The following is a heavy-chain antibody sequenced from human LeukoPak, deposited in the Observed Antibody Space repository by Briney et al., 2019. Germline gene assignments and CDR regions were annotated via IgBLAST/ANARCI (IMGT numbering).Heavy chain of an antibody. Sequence: GRSLRLSCAASGFTFSGSGMHWVRQSPGKGLEWVSFISYDASHKYYADSVKGRFTISRDNSKTTLFLQMNSLRAEDTAIYYCAKDSSNWYQVRTYYFDYWGQGTLVTVSS. J-gene: IGHJ4*02. CDR1: GFTFSGSG. CDR2: ISYDASHK. D-gene: IGHD6-13*01. V-gene: IGHV3-30*18. CDR3: AKDSSNWYQVRTYYFDY.